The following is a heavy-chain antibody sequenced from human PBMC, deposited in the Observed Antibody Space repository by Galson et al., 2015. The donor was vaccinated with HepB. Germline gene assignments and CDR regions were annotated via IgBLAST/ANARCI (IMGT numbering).Heavy chain of an antibody. J-gene: IGHJ5*02. V-gene: IGHV1-24*01. CDR3: ATSGSYYWFDP. CDR1: GYTLTELS. Sequence: SCKVSGYTLTELSIHWVRQAPGKGLEWMGGFDPEDGETFYAQKFQGRVTMTEDTSTDTAYLELSSLRSEDTAVYYCATSGSYYWFDPWGQGTLVTVSS. CDR2: FDPEDGET. D-gene: IGHD1-26*01.